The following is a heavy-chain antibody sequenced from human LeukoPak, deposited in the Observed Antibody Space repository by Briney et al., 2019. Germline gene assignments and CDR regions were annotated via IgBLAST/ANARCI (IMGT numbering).Heavy chain of an antibody. D-gene: IGHD6-19*01. J-gene: IGHJ4*02. CDR2: ISYDGSNK. V-gene: IGHV3-30-3*01. CDR3: ARDNQQWLVLDY. Sequence: GRSLGLSCAASGFTFSSYAMHWVRQAPGKGLEWVAVISYDGSNKYYADSVKGRFTISRDNSKNTLYLQMNSLRAEDTAVYYCARDNQQWLVLDYWGQGTLVTVSS. CDR1: GFTFSSYA.